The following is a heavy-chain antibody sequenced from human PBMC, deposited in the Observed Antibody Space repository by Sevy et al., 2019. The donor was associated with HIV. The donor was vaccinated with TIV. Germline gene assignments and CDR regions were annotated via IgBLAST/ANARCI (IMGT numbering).Heavy chain of an antibody. CDR2: ISYDGSNK. Sequence: GGSLRLSCAASGFTFSSYAMHWVRQAPGKGLEWVAVISYDGSNKYYADSVKGRFNISRDNSKNTLYLQMNSLRAGDTAVYYCARDLEIGNSGSLYYYYYGMDVWGQGTTVTVSS. D-gene: IGHD1-26*01. CDR1: GFTFSSYA. CDR3: ARDLEIGNSGSLYYYYYGMDV. V-gene: IGHV3-30-3*01. J-gene: IGHJ6*02.